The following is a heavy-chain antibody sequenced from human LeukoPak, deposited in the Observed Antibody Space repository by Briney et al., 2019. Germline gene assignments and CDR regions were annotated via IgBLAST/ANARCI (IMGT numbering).Heavy chain of an antibody. V-gene: IGHV3-13*01. D-gene: IGHD1-26*01. J-gene: IGHJ4*02. CDR3: AKDLATKYSCDY. CDR2: IGTAGDT. Sequence: GGSLRLSCAASGFTFSSYDMHWVRQATGKGLEWVSAIGTAGDTYYPGSVKGRFTISRDNSKNTLYLQMNSLRAEDTAVYYCAKDLATKYSCDYWGQGILVIVSS. CDR1: GFTFSSYD.